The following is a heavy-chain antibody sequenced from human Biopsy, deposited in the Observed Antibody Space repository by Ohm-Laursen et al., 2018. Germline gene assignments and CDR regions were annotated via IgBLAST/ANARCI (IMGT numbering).Heavy chain of an antibody. V-gene: IGHV4-31*03. Sequence: TLSLTCSVSGGSIGSGGYYWSSVRQHPGKGLGMNGYIHSSGSTFNKAALESRLTISVDTSKNQFSLKMTSVTAADTAVYYRARDVYYYDSNARVYFDFWGQGTLVTVSA. CDR1: GGSIGSGGYY. J-gene: IGHJ4*02. CDR2: IHSSGST. CDR3: ARDVYYYDSNARVYFDF. D-gene: IGHD3-22*01.